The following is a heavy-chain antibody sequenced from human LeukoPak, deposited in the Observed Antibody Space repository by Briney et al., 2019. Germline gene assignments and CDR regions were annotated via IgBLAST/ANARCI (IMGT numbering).Heavy chain of an antibody. Sequence: PGGSLRLSCAASGFTFSSYAMSWVRQAPGKGLEYVSAISSSVGSTYLADSVKGRFTISRDNSKNTLYLQMDSLRAEDMAVYYCARAHSSGWQKYYYGMDVWGQGTTVTVSS. D-gene: IGHD6-19*01. V-gene: IGHV3-64*02. CDR2: ISSSVGST. J-gene: IGHJ6*02. CDR3: ARAHSSGWQKYYYGMDV. CDR1: GFTFSSYA.